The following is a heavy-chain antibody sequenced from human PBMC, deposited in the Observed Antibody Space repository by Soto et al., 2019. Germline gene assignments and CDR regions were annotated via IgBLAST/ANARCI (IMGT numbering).Heavy chain of an antibody. D-gene: IGHD6-13*01. CDR2: IKSKTDGGTT. CDR3: TTYHSSSWYFRYYYYGMDV. Sequence: GGSLRLSCAASGFTFSNAWMNWVRQAPGKGLEWVGRIKSKTDGGTTDYAAPVKGRFTISRDDSKNTLYLQMNSLKTEDTAVYYCTTYHSSSWYFRYYYYGMDVWGQGTTVTVSS. CDR1: GFTFSNAW. V-gene: IGHV3-15*07. J-gene: IGHJ6*02.